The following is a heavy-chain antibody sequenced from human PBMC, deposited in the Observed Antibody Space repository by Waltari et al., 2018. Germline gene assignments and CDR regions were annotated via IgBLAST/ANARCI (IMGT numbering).Heavy chain of an antibody. V-gene: IGHV3-48*01. CDR2: ISSSSSTI. CDR3: ARAGNDFDY. Sequence: EVQLVESGGGLVQPGGSLRLSCAASGFTFSSYSMNWVRQAPGKGLEWLSYISSSSSTIYYADSVKGRFTISRDNAKNSLYLQMNSLRAEDTAVYYCARAGNDFDYWGQGTLVTVSS. CDR1: GFTFSSYS. J-gene: IGHJ4*02.